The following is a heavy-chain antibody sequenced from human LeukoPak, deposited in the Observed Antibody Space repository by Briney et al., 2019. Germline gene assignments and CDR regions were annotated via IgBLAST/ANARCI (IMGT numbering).Heavy chain of an antibody. CDR2: ISGSSYYI. CDR1: GFTFSSYT. J-gene: IGHJ2*01. Sequence: GGSLRLSCAASGFTFSSYTINWVRQAPGKGLEWVSSISGSSYYIYYADSVRGRFTISRDNAKNSGYLQMNSLRAEDTAVYYCARGVPAAISNWYFDLWGRGTLVTVSS. D-gene: IGHD2-2*01. V-gene: IGHV3-21*01. CDR3: ARGVPAAISNWYFDL.